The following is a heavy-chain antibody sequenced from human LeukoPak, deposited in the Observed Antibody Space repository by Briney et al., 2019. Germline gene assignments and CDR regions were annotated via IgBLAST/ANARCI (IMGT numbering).Heavy chain of an antibody. D-gene: IGHD3-22*01. V-gene: IGHV3-53*01. CDR1: GFPVSSNY. Sequence: PGGSLRLSCAASGFPVSSNYMSWVRQAPGKGLEWVSVIYSGGSTYYADSVKGRFTISRDNSKNTLYLQMNSLRAEDTAVYYCARQGGYYDSSGYYEVDYWGQGTLVTVSS. CDR3: ARQGGYYDSSGYYEVDY. CDR2: IYSGGST. J-gene: IGHJ4*02.